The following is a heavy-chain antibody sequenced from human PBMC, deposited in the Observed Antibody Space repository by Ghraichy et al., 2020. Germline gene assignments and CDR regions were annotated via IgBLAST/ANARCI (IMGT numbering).Heavy chain of an antibody. V-gene: IGHV1-2*02. CDR3: ARLGGSESYVDY. CDR2: INPNSGGT. D-gene: IGHD3-10*01. J-gene: IGHJ4*02. Sequence: ASVKVSCKASGYTFTGYYMHWVRQAPGQGLEWMGWINPNSGGTNYAQKFQGRVTMTRDTSISTAYMELSGLRSDDTALYYCARLGGSESYVDYWDQGTLVTVSS. CDR1: GYTFTGYY.